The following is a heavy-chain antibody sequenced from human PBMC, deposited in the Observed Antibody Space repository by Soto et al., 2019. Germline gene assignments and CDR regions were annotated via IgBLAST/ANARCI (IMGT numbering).Heavy chain of an antibody. D-gene: IGHD2-8*01. CDR1: GYTFTSYA. CDR3: ARDKQIDCTNGVCYTPFDY. CDR2: INAGNGNT. Sequence: ASVKVSCKASGYTFTSYAMHWVLQAPGQRLEWMGWINAGNGNTKYSQKFRGRVTITRDTSASTAYMELSSLRSEDTAVYYCARDKQIDCTNGVCYTPFDYWGQGTLVTVSS. V-gene: IGHV1-3*01. J-gene: IGHJ4*02.